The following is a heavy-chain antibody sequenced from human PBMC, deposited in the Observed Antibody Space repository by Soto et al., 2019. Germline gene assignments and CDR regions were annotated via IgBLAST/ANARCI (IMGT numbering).Heavy chain of an antibody. CDR3: ARGRSSGREFDY. J-gene: IGHJ4*01. D-gene: IGHD6-25*01. CDR1: GYIFTTYS. CDR2: VDPRDGST. Sequence: QVQLVQSGAEMKRPGASVILSCKASGYIFTTYSIHWVRQTAGQGLEWMANVDPRDGSTGYAQKFRGRSSMDCDTSTGTVSVAVSGLTSDAPATYFCARGRSSGREFDYWGHGSQVTVSS. V-gene: IGHV1-46*01.